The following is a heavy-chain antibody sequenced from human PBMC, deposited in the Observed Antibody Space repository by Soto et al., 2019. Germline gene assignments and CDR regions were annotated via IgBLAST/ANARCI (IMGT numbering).Heavy chain of an antibody. J-gene: IGHJ6*02. D-gene: IGHD2-21*02. Sequence: ASVKVSCKASGYTFIEYSMVWVRQAPGQGLEWMGWIAASNGHANYGQQFRGRVTITADTSTNTAYMELGSLRPDDTALYYCARHGLPPATYHMDVWGQGTTVTVSS. CDR2: IAASNGHA. CDR3: ARHGLPPATYHMDV. CDR1: GYTFIEYS. V-gene: IGHV1-18*01.